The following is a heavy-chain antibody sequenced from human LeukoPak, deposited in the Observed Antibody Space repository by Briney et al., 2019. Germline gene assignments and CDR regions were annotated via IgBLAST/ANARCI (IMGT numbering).Heavy chain of an antibody. CDR1: GGTFSSYA. Sequence: SVKVSCKASGGTFSSYAISWVRQAPGQGLEWMGRIIPILGIANYAQKFQGRVTITADKSTSTAYMELSSLRSEDTAVYYCARRPGRGAHFDYWGQGTLVTVSS. J-gene: IGHJ4*02. CDR3: ARRPGRGAHFDY. V-gene: IGHV1-69*04. D-gene: IGHD3-10*01. CDR2: IIPILGIA.